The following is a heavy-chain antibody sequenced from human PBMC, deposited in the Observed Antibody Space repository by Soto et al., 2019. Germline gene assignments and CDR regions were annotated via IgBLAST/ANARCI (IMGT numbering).Heavy chain of an antibody. CDR3: AREYESIAAAGAYWGYYGVDV. Sequence: QVQLVQSGAEVKKPGSSVKVSCKASGGTFSSYAISWVRQAPGQGLEWMGGIIPIFGTANYAQKFQGRVTITADESTSTAYMELSSLRSEDTAVYYCAREYESIAAAGAYWGYYGVDVWGQGTTVTVSS. CDR1: GGTFSSYA. CDR2: IIPIFGTA. J-gene: IGHJ6*02. D-gene: IGHD6-13*01. V-gene: IGHV1-69*12.